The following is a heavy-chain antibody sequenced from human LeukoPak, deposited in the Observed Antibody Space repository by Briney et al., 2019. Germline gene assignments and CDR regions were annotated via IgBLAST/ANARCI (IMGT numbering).Heavy chain of an antibody. CDR3: ARKRSPGAFDI. CDR2: ISTSSIYI. Sequence: GGSLRLSCAASGFTFSSYSMNWVRQAPGKGLEWVSSISTSSIYIYYADSVKGRFTVSRDNARKSLYLQMNSLRAEDTAVYYCARKRSPGAFDIWGQGTMVTVSS. CDR1: GFTFSSYS. V-gene: IGHV3-21*01. J-gene: IGHJ3*02.